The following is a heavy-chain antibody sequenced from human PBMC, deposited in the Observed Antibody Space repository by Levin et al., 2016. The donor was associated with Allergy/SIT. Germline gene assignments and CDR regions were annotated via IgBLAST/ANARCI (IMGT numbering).Heavy chain of an antibody. J-gene: IGHJ6*02. Sequence: SETLSLTCAVYGGSFSGYYWSWIRQPPGKGLEWIGEINHSGSTNYNPSLKSRVTISVDTSKNQFSLKLSSVTAADTAVYYCARGRDSSGWYGYYGMDVWGQGTTVTVSS. D-gene: IGHD6-19*01. CDR3: ARGRDSSGWYGYYGMDV. CDR2: INHSGST. V-gene: IGHV4-34*01. CDR1: GGSFSGYY.